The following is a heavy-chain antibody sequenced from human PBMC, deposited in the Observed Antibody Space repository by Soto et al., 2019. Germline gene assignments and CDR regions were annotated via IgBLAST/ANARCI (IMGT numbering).Heavy chain of an antibody. V-gene: IGHV1-46*01. CDR3: ARDAHIVVVTAIRALGY. D-gene: IGHD2-21*02. CDR1: GYSFTSYW. J-gene: IGHJ4*02. CDR2: INPSGGST. Sequence: PGESLKISCKGSGYSFTSYWIGWVRQAPGQGLEWMGIINPSGGSTSYAQKFQGRVTMTRDTSTSTVYMELSSLRSEDTAVYYCARDAHIVVVTAIRALGYWGQGTLVTVSS.